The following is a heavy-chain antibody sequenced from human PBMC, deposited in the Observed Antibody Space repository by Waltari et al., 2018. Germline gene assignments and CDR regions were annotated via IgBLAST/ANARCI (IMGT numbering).Heavy chain of an antibody. CDR2: IIPILGIA. CDR3: ARAIYVDSSGYYAY. D-gene: IGHD3-22*01. J-gene: IGHJ4*02. CDR1: GGTFSRYA. Sequence: QVQLVQSGAEVKKPGSSVKVSCKASGGTFSRYAISWVRRAPGQGLEWMGGIIPILGIANYAQKFQGRVTITADKSTSTAYMELSSLRSEDTAVYYCARAIYVDSSGYYAYWGQGTLVTVSS. V-gene: IGHV1-69*10.